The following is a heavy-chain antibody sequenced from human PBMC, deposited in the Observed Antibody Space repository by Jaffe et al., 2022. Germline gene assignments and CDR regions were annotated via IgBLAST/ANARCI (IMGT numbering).Heavy chain of an antibody. CDR2: ISSSGSTI. D-gene: IGHD6-13*01. CDR1: GFTFSSYE. J-gene: IGHJ4*02. CDR3: AREFDSSWYRGPFDY. Sequence: EVQLVESGGGLVQPGGSLRLSCAASGFTFSSYEMNWVRQAPGKGLEWVSYISSSGSTIYYADSVKGRFTISRDNAKNSLYLQMNSLRAEDTAVYYCAREFDSSWYRGPFDYWGQGTLVTVSS. V-gene: IGHV3-48*03.